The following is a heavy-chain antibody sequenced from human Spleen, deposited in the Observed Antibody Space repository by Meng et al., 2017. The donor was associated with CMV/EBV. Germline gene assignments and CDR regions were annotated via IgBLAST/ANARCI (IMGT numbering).Heavy chain of an antibody. V-gene: IGHV3-30*04. Sequence: YAMHWVRQAPGKGLEWVAVISYDGGNKYYADSAKGRFTISRDNSKNTLYLQINTPRAEDTALYYCARDPNHLGYCSRGSCYLGYDYWGQGTLVTVSS. CDR2: ISYDGGNK. D-gene: IGHD2-15*01. CDR3: ARDPNHLGYCSRGSCYLGYDY. CDR1: YA. J-gene: IGHJ4*02.